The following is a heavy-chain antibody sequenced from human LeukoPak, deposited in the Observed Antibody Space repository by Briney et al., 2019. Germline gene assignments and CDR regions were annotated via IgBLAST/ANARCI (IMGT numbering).Heavy chain of an antibody. CDR2: INHSGST. D-gene: IGHD6-13*01. CDR1: GGSFSGYY. Sequence: SETLSLTCAVYGGSFSGYYWSWIRQPPGKGLEWIGEINHSGSTNYNPSLKSRVTISVDTSKNQFSLKLSSVTAADTAVYYCARLLIAAAGYNWFDPWGQGTLVTVSS. J-gene: IGHJ5*02. CDR3: ARLLIAAAGYNWFDP. V-gene: IGHV4-34*01.